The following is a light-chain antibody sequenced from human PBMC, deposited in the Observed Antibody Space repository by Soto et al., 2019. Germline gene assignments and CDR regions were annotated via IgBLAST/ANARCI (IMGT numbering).Light chain of an antibody. V-gene: IGKV3D-15*01. Sequence: THSPCSLSVFPGERAWLSCRASQNVNNRLAWYQQKAGQAPRLLISGASSRATGIPARFSGSGSGTDFTLTISSLEPEDFAIYYCQQYNNWPPITFGGGTKVDIK. CDR3: QQYNNWPPIT. CDR1: QNVNNR. J-gene: IGKJ4*01. CDR2: GAS.